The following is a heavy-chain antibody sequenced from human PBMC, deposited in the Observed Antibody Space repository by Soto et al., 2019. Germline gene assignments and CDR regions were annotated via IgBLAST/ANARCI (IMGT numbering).Heavy chain of an antibody. D-gene: IGHD2-2*01. CDR3: ARGNKYCSSTSCYAPYYYYYYMDV. V-gene: IGHV4-34*01. J-gene: IGHJ6*03. Sequence: SETLSLTCAVYGGSFSGYYWSWIRQPPGKGLEWIGEINHSGSTNYNPSLKSRVTISVDTSKNQFSLKLSSVTAADTAVYYCARGNKYCSSTSCYAPYYYYYYMDVWGKGTTVTVSS. CDR1: GGSFSGYY. CDR2: INHSGST.